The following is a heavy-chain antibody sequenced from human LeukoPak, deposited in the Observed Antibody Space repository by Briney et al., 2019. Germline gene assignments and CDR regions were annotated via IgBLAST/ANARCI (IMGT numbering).Heavy chain of an antibody. CDR3: ARYSLQQLPPSYFDY. D-gene: IGHD6-13*01. CDR1: GFTFSSYE. Sequence: GGSLRLSCAASGFTFSSYEMNWVPQAPGKGLECVSYISSSGSTIYYADSVKGRFTISRDNAKNSLYLQMNSLRAEDTAVYYCARYSLQQLPPSYFDYWGQGTLVTVSS. J-gene: IGHJ4*02. CDR2: ISSSGSTI. V-gene: IGHV3-48*03.